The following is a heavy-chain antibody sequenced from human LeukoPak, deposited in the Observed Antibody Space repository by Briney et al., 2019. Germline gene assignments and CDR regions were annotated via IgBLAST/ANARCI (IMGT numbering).Heavy chain of an antibody. V-gene: IGHV4-4*07. J-gene: IGHJ4*02. CDR3: AVSHPLGSNNDYYTPFDY. CDR1: GGSINNYY. D-gene: IGHD3-3*01. Sequence: SETLSLTCTVSGGSINNYYWSWIRQPAGKGLEWIGRIYTRGSTNYNPSLKSRVTISVDTSKNQFSLKMRSVTAADTAVYYCAVSHPLGSNNDYYTPFDYWAQGTLVTVSS. CDR2: IYTRGST.